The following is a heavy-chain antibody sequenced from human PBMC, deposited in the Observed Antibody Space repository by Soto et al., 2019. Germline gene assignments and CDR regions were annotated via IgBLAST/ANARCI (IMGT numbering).Heavy chain of an antibody. J-gene: IGHJ4*02. CDR2: INWKSDI. CDR3: AISQDRGGRTTFIY. D-gene: IGHD3-16*01. CDR1: GFTFDDNA. Sequence: GGSLRLSCAVSGFTFDDNAMHWVRQAPEKGLEWVSGINWKSDIGYADSVKGHFTISRDNAENSLYLQMNSLRAEDTALYYCAISQDRGGRTTFIYWGQGTLVTVSS. V-gene: IGHV3-9*01.